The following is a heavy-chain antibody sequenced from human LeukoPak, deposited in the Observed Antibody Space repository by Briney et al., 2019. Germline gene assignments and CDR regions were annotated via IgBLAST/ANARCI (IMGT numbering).Heavy chain of an antibody. CDR3: ARRTYGYFDY. D-gene: IGHD2-2*03. V-gene: IGHV4-31*01. CDR2: IHYSGST. J-gene: IGHJ4*02. Sequence: SETLSVTCTVSGGSISSGGYSWSWIRQHPGKGLEWIGYIHYSGSTYYNPSLKSPVTLSVDTSKNQFSLKLTSVTAADTAVYYCARRTYGYFDYWGQGTLVTVSS. CDR1: GGSISSGGYS.